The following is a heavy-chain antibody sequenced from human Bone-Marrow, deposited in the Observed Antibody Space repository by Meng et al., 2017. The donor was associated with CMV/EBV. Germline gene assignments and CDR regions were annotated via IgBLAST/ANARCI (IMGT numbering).Heavy chain of an antibody. J-gene: IGHJ6*02. CDR1: GGTFSSYT. D-gene: IGHD6-19*01. CDR3: ARMTSGSSAWYGSMDV. Sequence: SVKVSCKASGGTFSSYTISWVRQAPGQGLEWMGRIIPILGIANYAQKFQGRVTITADKSTSAAYMELSSLRSEDTAVYYCARMTSGSSAWYGSMDVWGQGTTVTVSS. CDR2: IIPILGIA. V-gene: IGHV1-69*02.